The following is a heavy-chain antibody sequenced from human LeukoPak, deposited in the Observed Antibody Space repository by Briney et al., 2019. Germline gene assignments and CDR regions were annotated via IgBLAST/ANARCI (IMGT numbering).Heavy chain of an antibody. J-gene: IGHJ5*02. Sequence: PSETLSLTCTVSGGSISSGGYYWSWIRQHPGTGLEWIGYIYYSGSTNYNPSLKSRVTISVDTSKNQFSLKLSSVTAADTAVYYCARGLYGSGSYYNENNWFDPWGQGTLVTVSS. V-gene: IGHV4-31*03. CDR1: GGSISSGGYY. D-gene: IGHD3-10*01. CDR3: ARGLYGSGSYYNENNWFDP. CDR2: IYYSGST.